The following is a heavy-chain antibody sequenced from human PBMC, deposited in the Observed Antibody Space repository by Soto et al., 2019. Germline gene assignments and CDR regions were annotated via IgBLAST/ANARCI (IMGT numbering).Heavy chain of an antibody. J-gene: IGHJ4*02. V-gene: IGHV3-30-3*01. CDR1: GFTFSSYA. CDR3: ARGSEDDSSGYLPAY. Sequence: QVQLVESGGGVVQPGRSLRLSCAASGFTFSSYAMHWVRQAPGKGLEWVAVISYDGSNKYYADSVKGRFTISRDNSKNTLYLQMNSLRAEDTAVYYCARGSEDDSSGYLPAYWGQGTLVTVSS. CDR2: ISYDGSNK. D-gene: IGHD3-22*01.